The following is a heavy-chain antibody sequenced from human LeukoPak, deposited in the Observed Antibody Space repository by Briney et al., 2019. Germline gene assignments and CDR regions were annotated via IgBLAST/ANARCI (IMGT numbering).Heavy chain of an antibody. CDR2: IRSKAYGGTI. J-gene: IGHJ4*02. V-gene: IGHV3-49*04. Sequence: GGSLRLSCSGSGFTFGDHALSWVRQAPGKGLEWVGFIRSKAYGGTIAYAASVRGRFTISRDDSKSIAYLQMNSLKTEDTAVYYCTRGAGYTYGSFYWGQGTLVTVSS. CDR1: GFTFGDHA. CDR3: TRGAGYTYGSFY. D-gene: IGHD5-18*01.